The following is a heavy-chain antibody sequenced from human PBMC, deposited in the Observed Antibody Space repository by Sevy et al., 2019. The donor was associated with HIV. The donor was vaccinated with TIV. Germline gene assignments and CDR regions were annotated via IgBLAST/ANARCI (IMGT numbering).Heavy chain of an antibody. CDR3: ATSPDYYDSSRDAFDI. CDR1: GYSVSDLS. Sequence: ASVKVSCKVSGYSVSDLSIHWVRQAPGKGLEWMGRYDPEDGETIYAQKFQGRVTMTEDTSTDTAYMELSSLRSEDTAVYYCATSPDYYDSSRDAFDIWGQGTMVTVSS. CDR2: YDPEDGET. V-gene: IGHV1-24*01. D-gene: IGHD3-22*01. J-gene: IGHJ3*02.